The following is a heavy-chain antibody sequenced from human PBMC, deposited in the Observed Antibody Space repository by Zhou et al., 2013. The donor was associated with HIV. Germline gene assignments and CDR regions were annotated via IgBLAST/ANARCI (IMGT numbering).Heavy chain of an antibody. CDR3: ARGVVVPAANWFDP. CDR2: ISAYNGNT. Sequence: QVQLVQSGAEVKKPGSSVKVSCKATGGTFSTYGISWVRQAPGQGLEWMGWISAYNGNTNYAQKLQGRVTMTTDTSTSTAYMELRSLRSDDTALYYCARGVVVPAANWFDPWGQGTLVTVSS. J-gene: IGHJ5*02. CDR1: GGTFSTYG. V-gene: IGHV1-18*01. D-gene: IGHD2-2*01.